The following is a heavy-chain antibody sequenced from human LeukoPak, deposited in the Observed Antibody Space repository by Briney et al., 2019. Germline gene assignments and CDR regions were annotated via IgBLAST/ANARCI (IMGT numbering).Heavy chain of an antibody. CDR3: ARFPYYYDSSGYSNDAFDT. V-gene: IGHV4-39*01. Sequence: PSETLSLTCTVSGGSISSSSYYWGWIRQPPGKGLEWIGSIYYSGSTYYNPSLKSRVTISVDTSKNQFSLKLSSVTAADTAVYYCARFPYYYDSSGYSNDAFDTWGQGTMVTVSS. CDR1: GGSISSSSYY. D-gene: IGHD3-22*01. CDR2: IYYSGST. J-gene: IGHJ3*02.